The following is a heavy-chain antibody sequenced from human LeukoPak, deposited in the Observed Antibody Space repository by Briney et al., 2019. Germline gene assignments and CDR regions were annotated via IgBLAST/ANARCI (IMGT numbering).Heavy chain of an antibody. CDR1: GGAITSHY. Sequence: SETLSLTCTVSGGAITSHYWTWVRQSPVKGLEWIGDISNSGSTSYNPSLKSRVTVSIDTSKNQFSLKLSSVTAADTAVYYCGRDALVGYFSYYYMDVWGKGTTVTVSS. CDR2: ISNSGST. J-gene: IGHJ6*03. V-gene: IGHV4-59*11. D-gene: IGHD2-15*01. CDR3: GRDALVGYFSYYYMDV.